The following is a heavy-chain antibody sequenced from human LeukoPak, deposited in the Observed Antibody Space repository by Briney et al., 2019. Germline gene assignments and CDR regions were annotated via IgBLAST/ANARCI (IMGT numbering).Heavy chain of an antibody. CDR2: ISGSGGST. J-gene: IGHJ4*02. Sequence: PGGSLRLSCAASGFTFSSYAMSWVRQAPGKGLEWVSAISGSGGSTYYADSVKGRFTISRDNSKNTLYLQMNSLRAEDTAVYYCAKDWEILGYSSGCYVWYYFDYWGQGTLVTVSS. CDR3: AKDWEILGYSSGCYVWYYFDY. D-gene: IGHD6-19*01. V-gene: IGHV3-23*01. CDR1: GFTFSSYA.